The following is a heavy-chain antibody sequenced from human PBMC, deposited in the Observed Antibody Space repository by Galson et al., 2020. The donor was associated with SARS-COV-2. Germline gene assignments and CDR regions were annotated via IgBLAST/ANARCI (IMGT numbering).Heavy chain of an antibody. CDR3: AKAGDIFDFRSGYYYYN. CDR1: GFTFSNYG. D-gene: IGHD3-3*01. Sequence: GGSLRLSCVASGFTFSNYGMHWVRQAPGKGLEWVAVISYEGSKKFYADSLKGRFTVSRDNAKNTLYLQMNSVSAEDTAMYYCAKAGDIFDFRSGYYYYNWGQGTLVTVSS. V-gene: IGHV3-30*18. J-gene: IGHJ4*02. CDR2: ISYEGSKK.